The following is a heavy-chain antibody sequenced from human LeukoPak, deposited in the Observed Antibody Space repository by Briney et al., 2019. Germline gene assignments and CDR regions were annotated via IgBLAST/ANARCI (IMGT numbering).Heavy chain of an antibody. D-gene: IGHD5-18*01. V-gene: IGHV3-30*18. CDR2: ISSDGGNK. Sequence: GGSLRLSCAASGFSFATYGMHWVRQAPGKGLEWVAAISSDGGNKYHADSLEGRFTISRDNSQNTVYLQMNSLRYDDTAAYYCAKGGNIYGTADYWGQGTLVTVSS. CDR1: GFSFATYG. CDR3: AKGGNIYGTADY. J-gene: IGHJ4*02.